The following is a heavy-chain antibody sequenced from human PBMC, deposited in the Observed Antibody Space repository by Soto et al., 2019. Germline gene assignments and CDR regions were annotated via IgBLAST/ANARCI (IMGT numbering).Heavy chain of an antibody. CDR3: ASDSGYAQRGYYYYYMDV. Sequence: GASVKVSCKASGYTFTSYYMHWVRQAPGQGLEWMGIINPSGGSTSYAQKFQGRVTMTRDTSTSTVYMELSSLRSEDTAVYYCASDSGYAQRGYYYYYMDVWGKGTTVTVSS. J-gene: IGHJ6*03. D-gene: IGHD5-12*01. CDR2: INPSGGST. V-gene: IGHV1-46*03. CDR1: GYTFTSYY.